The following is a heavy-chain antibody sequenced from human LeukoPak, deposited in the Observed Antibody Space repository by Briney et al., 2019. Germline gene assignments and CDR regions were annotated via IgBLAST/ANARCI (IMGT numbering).Heavy chain of an antibody. CDR3: AREWELGSDAFDI. D-gene: IGHD1-26*01. J-gene: IGHJ3*02. CDR1: GFKFSDFW. V-gene: IGHV3-21*01. Sequence: GGSLRLSCAASGFKFSDFWMTWVRQAPGKGLEWVSSISSSSSYIYYADSVKGRFTISRDNAKNSLYLQMNSLRAEDTAVYYCAREWELGSDAFDIWGQGTMVTVSS. CDR2: ISSSSSYI.